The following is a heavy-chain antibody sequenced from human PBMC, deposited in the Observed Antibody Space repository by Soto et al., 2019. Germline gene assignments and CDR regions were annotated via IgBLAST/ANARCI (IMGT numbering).Heavy chain of an antibody. CDR2: ISYSASS. Sequence: PSETLSLTCNVSGGSISSGGYYWNWIRQVPGRGLEWIGYISYSASSFYNPSLESRVSVSIDTSGNQFSLKLSSMTAADTAVYFCARAHTYDYDISGYSTQSFHFDSWGQGALVTVSS. CDR1: GGSISSGGYY. D-gene: IGHD3-22*01. V-gene: IGHV4-31*03. CDR3: ARAHTYDYDISGYSTQSFHFDS. J-gene: IGHJ4*02.